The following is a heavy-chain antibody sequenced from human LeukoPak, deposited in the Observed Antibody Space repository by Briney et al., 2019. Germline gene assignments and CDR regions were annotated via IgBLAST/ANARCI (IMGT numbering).Heavy chain of an antibody. CDR3: ARVAPGHDIGRGYFDY. Sequence: GGSLRLSCVASGFTFSIYSMNWVRQAPGKGLEWISYITSSSGTIYYTDSVKGRFTISRDNAKNSLYLQMSSLRAEDTAVYYCARVAPGHDIGRGYFDYWGQGTLVTVSS. CDR2: ITSSSGTI. CDR1: GFTFSIYS. D-gene: IGHD2-21*01. J-gene: IGHJ4*02. V-gene: IGHV3-48*01.